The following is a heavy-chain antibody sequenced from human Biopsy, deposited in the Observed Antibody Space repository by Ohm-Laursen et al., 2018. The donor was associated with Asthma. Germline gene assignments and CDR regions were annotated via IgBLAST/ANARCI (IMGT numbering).Heavy chain of an antibody. D-gene: IGHD3-10*01. V-gene: IGHV1-18*01. J-gene: IGHJ6*02. Sequence: GASVYASRTTSGYTLNRAGITWVRQAPGQGLGWMGWISVYNGNTKVAQKLQDRVTMITDTSTSTAYMELRSLRSDDTAVYFCARAVDYSHYYGIDVWGQGTTVTVS. CDR3: ARAVDYSHYYGIDV. CDR1: GYTLNRAG. CDR2: ISVYNGNT.